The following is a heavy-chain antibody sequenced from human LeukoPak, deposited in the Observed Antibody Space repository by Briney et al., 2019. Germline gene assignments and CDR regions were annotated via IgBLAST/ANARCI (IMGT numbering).Heavy chain of an antibody. CDR2: IGTAGEI. CDR3: ARDGYSYGYVGYYYYYMDV. CDR1: GFTFSSYD. D-gene: IGHD5-18*01. J-gene: IGHJ6*03. V-gene: IGHV3-13*01. Sequence: GGSLRLSCAASGFTFSSYDIHWVRQATGKGLEWVSGIGTAGEIYYPGSVKGRFTISRENAKNSLYLQMNSLRAGDTAVYYCARDGYSYGYVGYYYYYMDVWGKGTTVTVSS.